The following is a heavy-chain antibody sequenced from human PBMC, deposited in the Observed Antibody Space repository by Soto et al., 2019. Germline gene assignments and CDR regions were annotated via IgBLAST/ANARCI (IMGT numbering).Heavy chain of an antibody. J-gene: IGHJ6*02. D-gene: IGHD2-2*02. V-gene: IGHV3-30*18. CDR3: AKNLEYTHSHGMDV. CDR1: GCTFRIFG. CDR2: ISYDGSDE. Sequence: GWRRRTCAASGCTFRIFGMHGVRQAPGKGLEWVELISYDGSDEYYADSLKGRFTVPRDNSKNTLHLQMNSLQVEDTAIYYCAKNLEYTHSHGMDVWGQGTTVTVSS.